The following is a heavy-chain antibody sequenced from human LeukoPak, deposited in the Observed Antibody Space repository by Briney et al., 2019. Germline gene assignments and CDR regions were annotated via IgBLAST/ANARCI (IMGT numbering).Heavy chain of an antibody. D-gene: IGHD6-19*01. CDR3: ARVFSGWYFYFDN. CDR1: GFTFSSYW. CDR2: INSDGSNT. Sequence: SGGSLRLSCAASGFTFSSYWMHWVRQAPGKGLVWVSRINSDGSNTTYADSVKGRFTISRDNVKNTLYLQMNSLRAEDTGVYFCARVFSGWYFYFDNWGQGTLVTVSS. V-gene: IGHV3-74*01. J-gene: IGHJ4*02.